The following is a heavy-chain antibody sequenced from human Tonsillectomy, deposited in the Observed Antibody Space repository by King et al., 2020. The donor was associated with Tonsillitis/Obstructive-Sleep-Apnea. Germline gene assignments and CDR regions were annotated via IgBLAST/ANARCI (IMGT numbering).Heavy chain of an antibody. CDR3: ARDSVGSPGHFDY. CDR2: IYYSGST. Sequence: QLQESGPGLVKPSQTLSLTCTVSGGSISSGGYYWSWIRQHPGKGLEWIGYIYYSGSTYYNPSLKSRVNISVDTSKNQFSLKLSSVTAADTAVYYCARDSVGSPGHFDYWGQGTLVTVSS. D-gene: IGHD1-14*01. J-gene: IGHJ4*02. V-gene: IGHV4-31*03. CDR1: GGSISSGGYY.